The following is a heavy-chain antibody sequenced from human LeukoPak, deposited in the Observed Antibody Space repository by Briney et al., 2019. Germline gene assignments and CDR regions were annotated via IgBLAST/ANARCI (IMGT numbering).Heavy chain of an antibody. CDR3: ARDLCGGSCYAPYYYYGMDV. V-gene: IGHV4-59*01. Sequence: SETLSLTCTVSGGSISSYYWSWIRQPPGKGLEWIGYIYCSGSTNYNPSLKSRVTISVDTSKNQFSLKLSSVTAADTAVYYCARDLCGGSCYAPYYYYGMDVWGQGTTVTVSS. J-gene: IGHJ6*02. CDR1: GGSISSYY. CDR2: IYCSGST. D-gene: IGHD2-15*01.